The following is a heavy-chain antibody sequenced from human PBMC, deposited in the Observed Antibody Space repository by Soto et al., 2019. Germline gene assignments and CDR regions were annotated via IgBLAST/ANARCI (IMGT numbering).Heavy chain of an antibody. CDR2: ISGSGGST. V-gene: IGHV3-23*01. CDR3: ANLPYYDILTGYFLWFDP. J-gene: IGHJ5*02. D-gene: IGHD3-9*01. Sequence: PGGSLRLSCAASGFTFNSYAMSWVRQAPGKGLEWVSAISGSGGSTYYADSVKGRFTISRDNSKNTLYLQMNSLRAEDTAVYYCANLPYYDILTGYFLWFDPWGQGTLVTVSS. CDR1: GFTFNSYA.